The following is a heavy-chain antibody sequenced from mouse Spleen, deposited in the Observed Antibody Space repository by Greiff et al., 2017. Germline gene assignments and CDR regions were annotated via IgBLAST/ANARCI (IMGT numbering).Heavy chain of an antibody. V-gene: IGHV1-55*01. Sequence: VQLQQPGAELVKPGASVKMSCKASGYTFTSYWITWVKQRPGQGLEWIGDIYPGSGSTNYNEKFKSKATLTVDTSSSTAYMQLSSLTSEDSAVYYCASNEVRLQAWFAYWGQGTLVTVSA. J-gene: IGHJ3*01. CDR1: GYTFTSYW. CDR2: IYPGSGST. D-gene: IGHD2-14*01. CDR3: ASNEVRLQAWFAY.